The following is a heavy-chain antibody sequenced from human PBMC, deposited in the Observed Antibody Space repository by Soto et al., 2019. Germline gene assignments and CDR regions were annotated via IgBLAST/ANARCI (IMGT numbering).Heavy chain of an antibody. CDR1: GYTFTSYG. V-gene: IGHV1-18*01. Sequence: QVQLVQSGAEVKKPGASVKVSCKASGYTFTSYGISWVRQAPGQGLEWMGWISAYNGNTNYAQKLQGRVIMTTDTSTSTAYMELRSLRSDDTAVYYCARVQAAAPLGYYYYYGMDVWGQGTTVTVSS. CDR2: ISAYNGNT. CDR3: ARVQAAAPLGYYYYYGMDV. D-gene: IGHD6-13*01. J-gene: IGHJ6*02.